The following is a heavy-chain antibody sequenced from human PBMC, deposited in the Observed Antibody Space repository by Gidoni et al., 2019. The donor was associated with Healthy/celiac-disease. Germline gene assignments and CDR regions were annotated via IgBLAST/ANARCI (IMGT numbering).Heavy chain of an antibody. D-gene: IGHD3-3*01. Sequence: EVQLVESGGVVVHPGGSLGLSCAASGLHIDGYTMHWVRQAPGTGLEWVSLISWDGCSTYYADSVKGRFTISRDNSKNSLYLQMNSLRTEDTALYYCAKDRGSGSYYYYYYGMDVWGQGTTVTVSS. V-gene: IGHV3-43*01. CDR2: ISWDGCST. J-gene: IGHJ6*02. CDR1: GLHIDGYT. CDR3: AKDRGSGSYYYYYYGMDV.